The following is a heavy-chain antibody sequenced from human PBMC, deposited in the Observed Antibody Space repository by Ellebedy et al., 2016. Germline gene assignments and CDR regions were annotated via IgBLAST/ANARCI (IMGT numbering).Heavy chain of an antibody. CDR2: ISGSGGST. J-gene: IGHJ4*02. CDR1: GFTFSSYA. D-gene: IGHD6-19*01. V-gene: IGHV3-23*01. Sequence: GGSLRLSCAASGFTFSSYAMSCVRQAPGKGLEWVSAISGSGGSTYYADSVKGRFTISRDNSKNTLYLQMNSLRAEDTAVYYCAKWGIAVDVIDYWGQGTLVTVSS. CDR3: AKWGIAVDVIDY.